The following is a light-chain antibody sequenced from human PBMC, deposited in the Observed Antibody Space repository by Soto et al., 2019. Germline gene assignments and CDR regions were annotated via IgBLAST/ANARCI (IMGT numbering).Light chain of an antibody. Sequence: QSVLTQSSSASASLGSSVKLTCTLSGGHSSYIIAWHQQQPGKAPRYLMKLEGSGSYNKGSGVPDRFSGSSSGADRYLTISNLQFEDEADDYGETGDSNSWVFGGGTKLTVL. CDR3: ETGDSNSWV. CDR2: LEGSGSY. V-gene: IGLV4-60*02. J-gene: IGLJ3*02. CDR1: GGHSSYI.